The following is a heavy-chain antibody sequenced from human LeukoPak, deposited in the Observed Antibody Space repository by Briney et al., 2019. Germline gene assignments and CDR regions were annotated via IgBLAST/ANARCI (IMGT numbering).Heavy chain of an antibody. V-gene: IGHV3-11*01. CDR1: GFTFSDYY. Sequence: PGGSLRLSCAASGFTFSDYYMSWIRQAPGKGLEWVSYISSSGSTIYYADSVKGRFTISRDNAKNSLYLQMNSLRAEDTAVYYCAKANRGTYWGVAFDIWGQGTMVTVSS. CDR3: AKANRGTYWGVAFDI. CDR2: ISSSGSTI. D-gene: IGHD1-26*01. J-gene: IGHJ3*02.